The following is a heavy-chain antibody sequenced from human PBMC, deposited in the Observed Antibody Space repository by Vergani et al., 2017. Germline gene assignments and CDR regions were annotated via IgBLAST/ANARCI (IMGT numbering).Heavy chain of an antibody. CDR2: IWYDGSNK. D-gene: IGHD6-19*01. J-gene: IGHJ4*02. CDR1: GFTFSSYG. V-gene: IGHV3-33*01. Sequence: QVQLVESGGGVVQPGRSLRLSCAASGFTFSSYGMHWVRQAPGKGLEWVAVIWYDGSNKYYADSVKGRFTISRDNSKNTLYLQMNSLRAEDTAVYYCARKGRSSGRIGFDYWGQGTLVTVSS. CDR3: ARKGRSSGRIGFDY.